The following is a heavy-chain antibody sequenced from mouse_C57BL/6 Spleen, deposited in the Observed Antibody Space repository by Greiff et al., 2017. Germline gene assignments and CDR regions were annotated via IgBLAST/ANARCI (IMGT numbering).Heavy chain of an antibody. J-gene: IGHJ2*01. CDR2: IDPEDGDT. CDR3: TTYYCGSSSDYFDY. V-gene: IGHV14-1*01. D-gene: IGHD1-1*01. Sequence: VQLKQSGAELVRPGASVKLSCTASGFNIKDSYMHWVKQRPEQGLEWIGRIDPEDGDTEYAQKFQGKATMTADQSSNTVYLQLSSLTSEYTAVYYCTTYYCGSSSDYFDYWGQGTTLTVSS. CDR1: GFNIKDSY.